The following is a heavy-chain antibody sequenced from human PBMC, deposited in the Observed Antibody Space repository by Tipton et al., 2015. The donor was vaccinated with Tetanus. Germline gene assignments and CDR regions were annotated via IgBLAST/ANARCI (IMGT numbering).Heavy chain of an antibody. CDR1: GFTFDNYA. CDR2: IWYDGSNQ. Sequence: RSLRLSCAASGFTFDNYALHWVRQAPGKGLQWLAVIWYDGSNQYYEESMKGRFTISRDNAKNTIFLQMNSLRAEDTAVYYCAGDFGGGSSRPQTGFDYWGRGTLVPVSS. J-gene: IGHJ4*02. V-gene: IGHV3-33*01. D-gene: IGHD2-21*01. CDR3: AGDFGGGSSRPQTGFDY.